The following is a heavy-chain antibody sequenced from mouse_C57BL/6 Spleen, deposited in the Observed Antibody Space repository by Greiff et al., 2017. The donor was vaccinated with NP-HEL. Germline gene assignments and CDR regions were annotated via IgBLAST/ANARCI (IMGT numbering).Heavy chain of an antibody. V-gene: IGHV1-64*01. CDR1: GYTFTSYW. J-gene: IGHJ4*01. Sequence: QVQLQQPGAELVKPGASVKLSCKASGYTFTSYWMHWVKQRPGQGLEWIGMIHPNSGSTNYNEKFKSKATLTVDKSSSTAYMQLSSLTSEDSAVYYCARSDSNEVYYAMDYWGQGTSVTVSS. CDR3: ARSDSNEVYYAMDY. CDR2: IHPNSGST. D-gene: IGHD2-5*01.